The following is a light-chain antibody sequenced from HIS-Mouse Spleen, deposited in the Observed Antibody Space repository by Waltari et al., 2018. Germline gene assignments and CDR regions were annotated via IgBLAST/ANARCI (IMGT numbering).Light chain of an antibody. J-gene: IGLJ2*01. CDR2: EGS. V-gene: IGLV2-23*01. CDR3: CSYAGSSNVV. CDR1: SSAVGSYNL. Sequence: QSALTQPASVSGSPGQSITISCTGTSSAVGSYNLVSRYQQHPGKAPKLMIYEGSKRPSGVSNRFSGSKSGNTASLTISGLQAEDEADYYCCSYAGSSNVVFGGGTKLTVL.